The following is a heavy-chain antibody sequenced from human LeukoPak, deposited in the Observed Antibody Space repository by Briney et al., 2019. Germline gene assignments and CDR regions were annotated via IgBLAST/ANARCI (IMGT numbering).Heavy chain of an antibody. Sequence: SETLSLTCAVYGGSFSGYYWSWIRQPPGKGLEWTGEINHSGSTNYNPSLKSRVTISVDTSKNQFSLKLSSVTAADTAVYYCASSLRKKFMVRGVISWFDRGSEGTLVTVSS. D-gene: IGHD3-10*01. CDR3: ASSLRKKFMVRGVISWFDR. J-gene: IGHJ5*02. CDR1: GGSFSGYY. V-gene: IGHV4-34*01. CDR2: INHSGST.